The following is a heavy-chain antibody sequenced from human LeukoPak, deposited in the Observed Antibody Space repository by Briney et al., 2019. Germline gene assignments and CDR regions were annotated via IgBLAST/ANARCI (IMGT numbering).Heavy chain of an antibody. V-gene: IGHV4-4*07. CDR3: ARDATTVTTIIDY. Sequence: SEPLSLTCTVSGDSISTYYWSWIRQPAGKGLEWIGRISNSGSASYNPSLKSRVTMSLDTSKNQFSLKLSPVTAADTAVYYCARDATTVTTIIDYWGQGTLVTVSS. CDR1: GDSISTYY. J-gene: IGHJ4*02. CDR2: ISNSGSA. D-gene: IGHD4-17*01.